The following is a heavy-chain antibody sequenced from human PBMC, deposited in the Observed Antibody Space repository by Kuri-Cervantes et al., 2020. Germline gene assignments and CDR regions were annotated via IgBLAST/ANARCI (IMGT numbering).Heavy chain of an antibody. CDR2: IYYSGDA. V-gene: IGHV4-31*02. J-gene: IGHJ3*02. CDR1: GDSIRSVDYY. CDR3: ATKEDYYGSAKGFDI. Sequence: SETLSLTCNVSGDSIRSVDYYWTWIRQSPGKGLEWMGYIYYSGDAYYNPSLKSRVTISVDTSKSQFSLKLSSVTAADTAVYYCATKEDYYGSAKGFDIWGQGTMVTVSS. D-gene: IGHD3-10*01.